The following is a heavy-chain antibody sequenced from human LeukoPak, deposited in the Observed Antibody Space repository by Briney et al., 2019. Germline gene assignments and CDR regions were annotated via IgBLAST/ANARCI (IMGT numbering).Heavy chain of an antibody. Sequence: GGSLRLSCVASGFPFSAYAMSWVRQAPNKGLEWVSGIRGSGDPAYYAESVKGRFAVYRDNFRNIVYLQMNSLRAEDTALYYCAKDLSSGTGRGFDHWGQGTLVSVSS. J-gene: IGHJ4*02. CDR3: AKDLSSGTGRGFDH. CDR1: GFPFSAYA. CDR2: IRGSGDPA. V-gene: IGHV3-23*01. D-gene: IGHD3/OR15-3a*01.